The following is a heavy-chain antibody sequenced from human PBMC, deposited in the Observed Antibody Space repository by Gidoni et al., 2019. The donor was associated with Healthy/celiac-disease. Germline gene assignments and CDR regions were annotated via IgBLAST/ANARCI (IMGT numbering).Heavy chain of an antibody. Sequence: EVQLVESGGGLVQPGGSLRLSCAASGFTVSSTYLSWVRQAPGKGLEWVSVIYSGGSTYYADSVKGRFTISRDNSKNTLYLQMNSLRAEDTAVYYCAREGLGVYCGGDCPDAFDIWGQGTMVTVSS. CDR3: AREGLGVYCGGDCPDAFDI. CDR1: GFTVSSTY. V-gene: IGHV3-66*02. J-gene: IGHJ3*02. CDR2: IYSGGST. D-gene: IGHD2-21*02.